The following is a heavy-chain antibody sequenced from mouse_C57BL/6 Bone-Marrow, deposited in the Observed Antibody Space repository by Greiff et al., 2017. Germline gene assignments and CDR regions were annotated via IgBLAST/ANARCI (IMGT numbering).Heavy chain of an antibody. CDR1: GFNIKDYY. V-gene: IGHV14-2*01. D-gene: IGHD1-1*01. J-gene: IGHJ2*01. CDR2: IDTEDGET. CDR3: TRSLIYYGTNY. Sequence: EVKLQQSGAELVKPGASVKLSCTASGFNIKDYYIHWVKQRNEQGLEWIGRIDTEDGETKYVPKFQDSATITADTSSNTPYLQLSSLTSEDTAVYYCTRSLIYYGTNYWGQGTTLTVSS.